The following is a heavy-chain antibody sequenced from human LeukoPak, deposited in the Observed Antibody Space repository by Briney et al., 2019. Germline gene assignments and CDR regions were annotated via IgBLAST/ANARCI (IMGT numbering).Heavy chain of an antibody. CDR3: ARDPSGYVLFDY. J-gene: IGHJ4*02. V-gene: IGHV4-34*01. D-gene: IGHD5-12*01. CDR1: GGSFSGYY. CDR2: INHSGST. Sequence: PSETLSLTCSVYGGSFSGYYWSWIRQPPGKGLEWIGEINHSGSTNYNPSLKSRVTISVDTSKNQFSLKLSSVTAADTAVYYCARDPSGYVLFDYWGQGTLVTVSS.